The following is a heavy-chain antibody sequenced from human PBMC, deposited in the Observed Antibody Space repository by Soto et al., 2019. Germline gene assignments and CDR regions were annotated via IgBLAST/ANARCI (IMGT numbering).Heavy chain of an antibody. D-gene: IGHD1-1*01. CDR2: IDPNDSQT. Sequence: XESLKVSCQASGYSFSSSWIGLVLQMPGKGLEWMGIIDPNDSQTIYSPSFQGQVTISADKSIDTAYLQWSSLKTSDTAMYYCARNAGNNWKGDYFDYCGQGALVTVSS. CDR1: GYSFSSSW. CDR3: ARNAGNNWKGDYFDY. J-gene: IGHJ4*02. V-gene: IGHV5-51*01.